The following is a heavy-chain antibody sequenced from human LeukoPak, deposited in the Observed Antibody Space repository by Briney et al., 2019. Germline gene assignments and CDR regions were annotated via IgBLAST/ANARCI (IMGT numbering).Heavy chain of an antibody. CDR1: GFTFRSYE. CDR3: AEDIVGGGDDY. D-gene: IGHD2-21*02. V-gene: IGHV3-48*03. CDR2: ISSSGSTI. J-gene: IGHJ4*02. Sequence: PGGSLRLSCAASGFTFRSYEMNWVRQAPGKGLEWVSYISSSGSTIYYADSVKGRFTISRDNAKNSIYLQMNSLRVEDTAVYYCAEDIVGGGDDYWGQGTLVIVSS.